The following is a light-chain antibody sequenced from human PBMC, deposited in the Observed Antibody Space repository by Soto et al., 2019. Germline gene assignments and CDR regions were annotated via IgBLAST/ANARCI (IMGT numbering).Light chain of an antibody. CDR2: EVS. Sequence: QSALTQPASVSWSPGQSITISCTGTSSDVGSHNLVSWYQHHPGQAPKLMIYEVSERPLGVSARFSASKSGNTASLTISGLQAEDEAYYYCCSYGGSRAVFGGGTQLTVL. V-gene: IGLV2-23*02. J-gene: IGLJ7*01. CDR1: SSDVGSHNL. CDR3: CSYGGSRAV.